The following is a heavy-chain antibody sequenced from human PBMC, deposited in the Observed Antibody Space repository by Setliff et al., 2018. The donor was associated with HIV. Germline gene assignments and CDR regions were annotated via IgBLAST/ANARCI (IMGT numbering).Heavy chain of an antibody. Sequence: SETLSLTCAVSGGSMRSSGYSWTWIRQAPGKGLEWVGYIYYNGNAYYNTSLKSRVTISVDRSKNQFSLKLSSVTAADTAVYYCARRGDFFYYAMDVWGQGTTVTVSS. CDR2: IYYNGNA. CDR1: GGSMRSSGYS. V-gene: IGHV4-30-2*01. J-gene: IGHJ6*02. CDR3: ARRGDFFYYAMDV.